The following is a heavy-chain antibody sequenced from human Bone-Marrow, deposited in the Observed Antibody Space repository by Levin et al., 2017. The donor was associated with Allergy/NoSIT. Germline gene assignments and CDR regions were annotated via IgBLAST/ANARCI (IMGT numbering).Heavy chain of an antibody. CDR1: GFTFSSYA. J-gene: IGHJ1*01. D-gene: IGHD6-19*01. CDR2: ISGSGGST. V-gene: IGHV3-23*01. CDR3: AKDAEASWQWLVPEYFQH. Sequence: GGSLRLSCAASGFTFSSYAMSWVRQAPGKGLEWVSAISGSGGSTYYADSVKGRFTISRDNSKNTLYLQINSLRAEDTAVYYCAKDAEASWQWLVPEYFQHWGQGTLVTVSS.